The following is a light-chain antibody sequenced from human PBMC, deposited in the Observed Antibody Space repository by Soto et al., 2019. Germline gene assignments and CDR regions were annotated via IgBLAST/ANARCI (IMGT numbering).Light chain of an antibody. V-gene: IGLV2-14*01. J-gene: IGLJ2*01. Sequence: QFVLTQPASVSGSPGQSITISCTGTSSDVGGYNHVSWYQQLPGKAPKVMIYDVNKRPSGVSNRFSGSKSGNTASLTISGLQAEDEAEYSCSSYTSTSTRILFGGGTKLTVL. CDR2: DVN. CDR1: SSDVGGYNH. CDR3: SSYTSTSTRIL.